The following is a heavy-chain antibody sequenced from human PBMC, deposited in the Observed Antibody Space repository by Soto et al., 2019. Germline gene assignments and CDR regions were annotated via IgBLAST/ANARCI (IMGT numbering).Heavy chain of an antibody. Sequence: QVQLQESGPGLVKPSGTLSLTCVVSGGSISSDNWWSWVRQPTVKGLEWIGEIYHSGSTNYNPSLKSRVTMSVDRSKDQFSRKLRSVTAADTAVYYCARNRQYYYDRSGYTFDYCGQGALVTVSS. CDR2: IYHSGST. CDR1: GGSISSDNW. J-gene: IGHJ4*02. D-gene: IGHD3-22*01. CDR3: ARNRQYYYDRSGYTFDY. V-gene: IGHV4-4*02.